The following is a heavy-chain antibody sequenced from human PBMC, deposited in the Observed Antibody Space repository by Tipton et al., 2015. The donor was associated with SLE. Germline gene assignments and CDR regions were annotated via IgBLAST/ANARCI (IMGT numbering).Heavy chain of an antibody. CDR1: GVTFSSYS. CDR3: ARGGEAGYFQH. V-gene: IGHV3-21*01. J-gene: IGHJ1*01. CDR2: ISSSSSYI. D-gene: IGHD3-10*01. Sequence: SLRLSCAASGVTFSSYSMNWVRQAPGKGLEWVSSISSSSSYIYYADSVKGRVTISRDNAKNSLYLQMNSLRAEDTAVYYCARGGEAGYFQHWGQGTLVTVSS.